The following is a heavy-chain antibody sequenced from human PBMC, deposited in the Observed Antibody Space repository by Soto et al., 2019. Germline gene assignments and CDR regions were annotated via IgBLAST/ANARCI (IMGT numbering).Heavy chain of an antibody. V-gene: IGHV1-69*01. D-gene: IGHD1-26*01. Sequence: QVQLVQSGAEVKKPGSSVKVSCKASGGTFSSYAISWVRQAPGQGLEWMGGIIPIFGTTNYAQKFQGRGTITADESTRTDYMDLSSLSSEDTDVYYCARSLGGSYYDLVPNWFEPCGQGTLVTVSS. J-gene: IGHJ5*02. CDR3: ARSLGGSYYDLVPNWFEP. CDR2: IIPIFGTT. CDR1: GGTFSSYA.